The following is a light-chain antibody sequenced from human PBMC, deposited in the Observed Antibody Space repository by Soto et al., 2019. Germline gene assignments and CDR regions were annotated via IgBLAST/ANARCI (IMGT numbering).Light chain of an antibody. CDR3: QQSYSTPR. CDR2: AAS. V-gene: IGKV1-39*01. Sequence: DIQMTQSPSSLSASVGDRVTITCRASQSISSYLNSYQQKPGKAPKLLIYAASSLQSGVPSRFSGSGSGTDFALTISSLQPEDFATYYCQQSYSTPRFGPGTKVDIK. J-gene: IGKJ3*01. CDR1: QSISSY.